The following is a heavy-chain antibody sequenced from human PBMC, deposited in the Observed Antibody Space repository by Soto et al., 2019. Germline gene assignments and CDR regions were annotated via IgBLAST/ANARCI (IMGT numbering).Heavy chain of an antibody. CDR2: IFYSGST. Sequence: PSETLSLTCTVSSGSISSGDYYWSWLRQPPGKGLEWIGYIFYSGSTHYNASFQSRVSVSVDTSRNQFSLKLTSVSAADTAVYYCARGRFGEIHDYWGQGILVTVS. J-gene: IGHJ4*02. D-gene: IGHD3-16*01. V-gene: IGHV4-30-4*01. CDR3: ARGRFGEIHDY. CDR1: SGSISSGDYY.